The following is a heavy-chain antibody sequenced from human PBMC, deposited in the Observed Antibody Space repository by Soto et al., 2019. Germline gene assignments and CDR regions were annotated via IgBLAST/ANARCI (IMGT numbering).Heavy chain of an antibody. J-gene: IGHJ6*02. CDR1: GFTFSSYS. CDR2: ISSSSSYI. CDR3: ARDTLSSRWNHYYYYGMDV. Sequence: EVQLVESGGGLVKPGGSLRLSCAASGFTFSSYSMNWVRQAPGKGLEWVSSISSSSSYIYYADSVKGRFTISRDNAKNSLYRQMNSLRAEDTAVYYCARDTLSSRWNHYYYYGMDVWGQGTTVTVSS. D-gene: IGHD6-13*01. V-gene: IGHV3-21*01.